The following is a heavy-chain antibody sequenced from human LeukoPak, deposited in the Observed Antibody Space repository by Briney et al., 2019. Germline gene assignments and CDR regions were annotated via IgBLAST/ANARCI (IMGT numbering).Heavy chain of an antibody. J-gene: IGHJ6*02. CDR1: GFTVSSNY. D-gene: IGHD3-9*01. CDR3: ARGGPNAPPRYYDILTGYYRRGPNYYGMDV. V-gene: IGHV3-66*01. Sequence: PGGSLRLSCAASGFTVSSNYMSWVRQAPGKGLELVPVIYSGGSTYYSDSVKGRFTISRDNSKNTLYLQMNSLRAEDTAVYYCARGGPNAPPRYYDILTGYYRRGPNYYGMDVWGQGTTVTVSS. CDR2: IYSGGST.